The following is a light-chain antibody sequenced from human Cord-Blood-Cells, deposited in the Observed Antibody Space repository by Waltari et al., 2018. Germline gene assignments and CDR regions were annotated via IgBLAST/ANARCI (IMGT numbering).Light chain of an antibody. J-gene: IGLJ3*02. V-gene: IGLV2-23*01. CDR1: SSDVGSYNL. Sequence: QSALTQPASVSGSPGQSIPISCTGTSSDVGSYNLVSWYQQHPGKAPELMIYEGRKRPSGVSNRLSGSKAGNTASLTISGLQAEDEADYCCCSYAGSSNWVFGGGTKLTVL. CDR3: CSYAGSSNWV. CDR2: EGR.